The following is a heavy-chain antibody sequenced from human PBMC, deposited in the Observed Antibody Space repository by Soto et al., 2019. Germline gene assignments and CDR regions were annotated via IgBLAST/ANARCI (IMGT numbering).Heavy chain of an antibody. Sequence: EVQLVESGGGLVQPGRSLRLSCAASGFTFDDYAMHWVRQAPGKGLEWVSGISWNSGSIGYADSVKGRFTISGDNAKNSLYLQMNSLRAEDTALYYCAKDGYNFFYYFDYWGQGTLVTVSS. CDR2: ISWNSGSI. J-gene: IGHJ4*02. D-gene: IGHD5-12*01. V-gene: IGHV3-9*01. CDR3: AKDGYNFFYYFDY. CDR1: GFTFDDYA.